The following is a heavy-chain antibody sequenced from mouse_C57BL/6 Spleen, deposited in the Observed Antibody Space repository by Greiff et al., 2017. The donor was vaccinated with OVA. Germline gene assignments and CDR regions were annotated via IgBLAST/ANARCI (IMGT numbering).Heavy chain of an antibody. CDR1: GYTFTDYE. D-gene: IGHD2-5*01. Sequence: QVQLQQSGAELVRPGASVTLSCKASGYTFTDYEMHWVKQTPVHGLEWIGAIDPETGGTAYNQKFKGKAILTADKSSSTAYMELRSLTSEDSAVYYCTAYYSNYGSFAYWGEETLVTVSA. V-gene: IGHV1-15*01. CDR3: TAYYSNYGSFAY. CDR2: IDPETGGT. J-gene: IGHJ3*01.